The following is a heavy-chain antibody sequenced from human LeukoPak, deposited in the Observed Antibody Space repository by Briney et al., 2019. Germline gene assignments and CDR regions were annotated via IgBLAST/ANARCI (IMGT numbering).Heavy chain of an antibody. CDR2: ISWNSGSI. J-gene: IGHJ3*02. CDR3: AKSRHYYTDAFDI. D-gene: IGHD3-3*01. CDR1: GFTFDDYA. Sequence: GRSLRLSCAASGFTFDDYAMHWVRQAPGKGLEWVSGISWNSGSIGYADSVKGRFTISRDNAKNSLYLQMNSLRAEDTALYYSAKSRHYYTDAFDIWGQGTMVTLPS. V-gene: IGHV3-9*01.